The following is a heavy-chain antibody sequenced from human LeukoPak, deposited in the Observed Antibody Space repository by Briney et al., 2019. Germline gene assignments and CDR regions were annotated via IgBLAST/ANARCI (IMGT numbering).Heavy chain of an antibody. V-gene: IGHV4-61*02. D-gene: IGHD3-10*01. Sequence: SETLSLTCTVSGGSISSGSYYWSWIRQPAGKGLEWIGRIYTSGNTDYNPSLKSRATISVDTSKNQFSLKLSSVTAADTAVYYCARDQYYYGSGHWFDPWGQGTLVTVSS. CDR2: IYTSGNT. J-gene: IGHJ5*02. CDR3: ARDQYYYGSGHWFDP. CDR1: GGSISSGSYY.